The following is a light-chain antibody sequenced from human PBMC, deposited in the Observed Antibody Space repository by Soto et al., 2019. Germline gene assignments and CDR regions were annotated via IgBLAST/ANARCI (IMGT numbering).Light chain of an antibody. CDR3: AAWDDSLSGYV. V-gene: IGLV1-47*01. J-gene: IGLJ1*01. CDR1: SSNIGSNY. CDR2: RNN. Sequence: SVLTQPPSASGTPGHRVTISCSGSSSNIGSNYVYWYQQLPGTAPKLLIYRNNQRPSGVPDRFSGSKSGTSASLAISGLRSEDEADYYCAAWDDSLSGYVFGTGTKV.